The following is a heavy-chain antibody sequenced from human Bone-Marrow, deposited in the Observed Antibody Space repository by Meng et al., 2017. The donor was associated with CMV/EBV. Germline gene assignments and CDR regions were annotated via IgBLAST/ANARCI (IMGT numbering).Heavy chain of an antibody. CDR3: ARSSSSSEWFDP. CDR1: GGFISSSSYY. J-gene: IGHJ5*02. V-gene: IGHV4-39*01. Sequence: GSLRLSCTVSGGFISSSSYYWGWIRQPPGKGLEWIGSIYYSRSTYYNPSLKSRVIISVDTSKNQFSLKLSSVTAADTAVYYCARSSSSSEWFDPWGQGTLVTFSS. CDR2: IYYSRST. D-gene: IGHD6-6*01.